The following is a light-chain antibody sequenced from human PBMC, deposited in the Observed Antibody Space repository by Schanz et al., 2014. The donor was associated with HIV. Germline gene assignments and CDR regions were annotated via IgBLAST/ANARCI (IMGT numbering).Light chain of an antibody. V-gene: IGKV1D-13*01. CDR1: QGINSA. CDR2: DAS. Sequence: AIQLTQSPSSLSASVGDRVTITCRASQGINSALAWYQQKPGRPPKLLIYDASSLQSGVPARFSGSGSGTDFTLIISSLQPEDFASYFCQQTYNTSITFGQGTRLEIK. J-gene: IGKJ5*01. CDR3: QQTYNTSIT.